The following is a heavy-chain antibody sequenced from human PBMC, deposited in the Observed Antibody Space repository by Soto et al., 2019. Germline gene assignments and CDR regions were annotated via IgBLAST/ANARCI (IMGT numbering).Heavy chain of an antibody. D-gene: IGHD3-22*01. Sequence: ASVKVSCKASGYTFTGYYMHWVRQAPGQGLEWMGWINPNSGGTNYAQKFQGWVTMTRDTSISTAYMELSRLRSDDTAVYYCARSGSRSSGYYASYYYYGMDVWGQGTTVTVSS. CDR2: INPNSGGT. CDR1: GYTFTGYY. V-gene: IGHV1-2*04. CDR3: ARSGSRSSGYYASYYYYGMDV. J-gene: IGHJ6*02.